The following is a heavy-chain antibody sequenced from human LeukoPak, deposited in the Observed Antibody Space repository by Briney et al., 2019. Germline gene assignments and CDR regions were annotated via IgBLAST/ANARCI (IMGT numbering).Heavy chain of an antibody. CDR3: ARALVARFDY. D-gene: IGHD5-12*01. V-gene: IGHV4-30-4*01. J-gene: IGHJ4*02. CDR1: GGSISSYY. Sequence: SETLSLTCTVSGGSISSYYWSWIRQPPGKGLEWIGYIYYSGSTYYNPSLKSRVTISVDTSKNQFSLKLSSVTAADTAVYYCARALVARFDYWGQGTLVTVSS. CDR2: IYYSGST.